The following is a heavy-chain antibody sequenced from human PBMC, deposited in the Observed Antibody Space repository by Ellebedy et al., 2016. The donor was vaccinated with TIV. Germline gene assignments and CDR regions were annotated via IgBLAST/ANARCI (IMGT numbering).Heavy chain of an antibody. CDR3: ASTVMVMGATSAEFFQH. CDR2: IHHSGSA. Sequence: SETLSLXXNVSGDSISNNDYYWSWIRQHPGKGLEWIGYIHHSGSAFYSPALESRSTISVDTSKNQFSLMLSSVTAADTAVYYCASTVMVMGATSAEFFQHWGQGALVTVSS. V-gene: IGHV4-31*03. D-gene: IGHD2-21*01. J-gene: IGHJ1*01. CDR1: GDSISNNDYY.